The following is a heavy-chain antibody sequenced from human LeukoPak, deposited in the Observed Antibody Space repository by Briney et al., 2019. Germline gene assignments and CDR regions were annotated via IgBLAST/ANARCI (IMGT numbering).Heavy chain of an antibody. Sequence: SETLSLTCTVSGYSISSGYYWGWVRQPPGKGLEWIGSFYHGGSTYYNSSLKSRVTISVDTSKNQFSLKLSSVTAADTAVYYCARLGITIFGVVISLGGAFDIWGQGTMVTVSS. CDR1: GYSISSGYY. D-gene: IGHD3-3*01. CDR2: FYHGGST. J-gene: IGHJ3*02. CDR3: ARLGITIFGVVISLGGAFDI. V-gene: IGHV4-38-2*02.